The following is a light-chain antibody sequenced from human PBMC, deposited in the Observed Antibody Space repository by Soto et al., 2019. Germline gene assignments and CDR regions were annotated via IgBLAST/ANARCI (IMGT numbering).Light chain of an antibody. V-gene: IGKV3-15*01. CDR2: DAS. CDR1: QTVSNN. CDR3: QQYNNWLWT. J-gene: IGKJ1*01. Sequence: IGVELARATLSEKQGERATLSCRASQTVSNNLAWYQQQPGQAPRLLIYDASTRATGIPARFSGSGSGTEFTLTISSLQSEDFAVYYCQQYNNWLWTFGQGTKVDIK.